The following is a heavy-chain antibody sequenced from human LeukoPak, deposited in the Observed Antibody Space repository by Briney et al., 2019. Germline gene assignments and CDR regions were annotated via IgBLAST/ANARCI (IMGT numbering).Heavy chain of an antibody. V-gene: IGHV4-4*07. J-gene: IGHJ5*02. D-gene: IGHD6-19*01. CDR1: GGSISSYY. CDR2: IYTSGST. CDR3: ARVRYSSGWYNWFDP. Sequence: ETLSLTCTASGGSISSYYRSWVRQPAGKGLEWIGRIYTSGSTKYNASPKSGVTISVETTKNKSSLKLSTVTAADTAVYYCARVRYSSGWYNWFDPWGQGTLVTVSS.